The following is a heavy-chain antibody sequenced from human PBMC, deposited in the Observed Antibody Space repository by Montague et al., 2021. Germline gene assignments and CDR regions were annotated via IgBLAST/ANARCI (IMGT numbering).Heavy chain of an antibody. CDR1: GFTFGGYS. CDR2: ISPSGDT. J-gene: IGHJ5*01. Sequence: SLRLSCAASGFTFGGYSMTWVRQAPGRGLEWVSFISPSGDTFYAESVKGRFIVSRDNSNNALYLHLNSLRGVDSAIYYCVKTSSGTYDSWGPGTLVTVSS. V-gene: IGHV3-23*01. CDR3: VKTSSGTYDS. D-gene: IGHD1-26*01.